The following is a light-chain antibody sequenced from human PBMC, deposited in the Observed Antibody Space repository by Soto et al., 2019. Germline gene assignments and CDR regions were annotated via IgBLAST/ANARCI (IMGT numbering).Light chain of an antibody. J-gene: IGKJ1*01. CDR3: QQYGSSPPRT. CDR1: QGIGDT. Sequence: EVVMTQSPATLSVSPGEGATLSCRASQGIGDTLAWYQHKPGQTPRLLIYDTSTRATGVPARFSGSRSGADFTLTISRLEPEDFAVYYCQQYGSSPPRTFGQGTKVDIK. V-gene: IGKV3-15*01. CDR2: DTS.